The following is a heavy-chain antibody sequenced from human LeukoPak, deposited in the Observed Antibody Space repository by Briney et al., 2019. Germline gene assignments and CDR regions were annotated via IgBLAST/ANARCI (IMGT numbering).Heavy chain of an antibody. CDR2: IYYSGST. CDR3: ARGYDFWSGQNWFDP. Sequence: PETLSLTCTVSGASISSYYWSWIRQPPGKGLEWIGFIYYSGSTNYNPSLKSRVTMSLDTSKNQFSLKLTSVIAADTAVYYCARGYDFWSGQNWFDPWGQGPLVTVSS. CDR1: GASISSYY. D-gene: IGHD3-3*01. V-gene: IGHV4-59*01. J-gene: IGHJ5*02.